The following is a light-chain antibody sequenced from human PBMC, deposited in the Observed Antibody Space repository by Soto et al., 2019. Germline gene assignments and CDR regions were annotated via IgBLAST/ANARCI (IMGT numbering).Light chain of an antibody. CDR2: DVT. V-gene: IGLV2-11*01. CDR1: SSDVGRYYY. Sequence: QSALTQPRSVSGSPGQSVTISCTGTSSDVGRYYYVSWYQQHPGKAPRLVLFDVTKRPSGVPDRFSGSKSGNAASLTISGLQAEDDADYFCCSYAGDYTLVFGGGTQLTVL. J-gene: IGLJ2*01. CDR3: CSYAGDYTLV.